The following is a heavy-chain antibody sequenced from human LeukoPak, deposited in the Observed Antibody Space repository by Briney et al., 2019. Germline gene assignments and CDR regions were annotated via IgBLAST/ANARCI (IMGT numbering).Heavy chain of an antibody. D-gene: IGHD2-15*01. V-gene: IGHV5-51*01. CDR2: IYPSDSET. CDR1: GYSFTSYW. CDR3: ARGTPVFDY. J-gene: IGHJ4*02. Sequence: GESLKISCKGSGYSFTSYWIGWVRQMPGKGLEWMGLIYPSDSETRYSPSFQGQVTISADKSISSAYLQWRSLKSSDTAMYYCARGTPVFDYWGQGTPVTVSS.